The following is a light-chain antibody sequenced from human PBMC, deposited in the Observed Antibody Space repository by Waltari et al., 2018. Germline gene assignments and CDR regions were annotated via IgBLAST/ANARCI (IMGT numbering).Light chain of an antibody. Sequence: QSALTQPASLSGSPGQSIPIPCTGTSSDIGSYKSVSWYQQHPGEAPKLMIYDVSVRPSGVSNRFSGSKSGNTASLTISGLQAEDEADYYCSSSTSRTALLFGGGTKLTVL. CDR2: DVS. V-gene: IGLV2-14*03. J-gene: IGLJ2*01. CDR3: SSSTSRTALL. CDR1: SSDIGSYKS.